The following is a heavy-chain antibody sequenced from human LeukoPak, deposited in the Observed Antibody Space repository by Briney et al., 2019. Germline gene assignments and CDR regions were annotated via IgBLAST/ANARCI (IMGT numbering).Heavy chain of an antibody. D-gene: IGHD3-9*01. CDR2: ISGSGGGT. Sequence: PGGSLRLSCAVSGITLSNYAMSWVRQAPGKGLEWVAGISGSGGGTNYAASVKGRFIISRDNAKNTLYLQMNSLRAEDTAVYFCAKRGVVIRVILIGFHKEAYYFDSWGQGALVTVSS. V-gene: IGHV3-23*01. CDR1: GITLSNYA. J-gene: IGHJ4*02. CDR3: AKRGVVIRVILIGFHKEAYYFDS.